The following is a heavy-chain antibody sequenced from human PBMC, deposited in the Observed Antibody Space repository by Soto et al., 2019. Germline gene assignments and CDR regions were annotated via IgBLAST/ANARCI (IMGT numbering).Heavy chain of an antibody. V-gene: IGHV3-23*01. D-gene: IGHD3-3*01. CDR1: GFTFTSNA. Sequence: EVQLLESGGGLVQPGGSLRLSCSASGFTFTSNAMSWVRQTPGKGLEWVSAISVSGNTIYYADSVKGRFTISRDNSKSTVYLQMNSLRAEDTAAYYCAKVGYDTFGYYLRSLDYWGQGALVTVSS. CDR3: AKVGYDTFGYYLRSLDY. J-gene: IGHJ4*02. CDR2: ISVSGNTI.